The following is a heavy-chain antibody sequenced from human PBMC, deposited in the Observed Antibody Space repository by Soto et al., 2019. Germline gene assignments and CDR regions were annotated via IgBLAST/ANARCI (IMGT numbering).Heavy chain of an antibody. D-gene: IGHD5-18*01. CDR3: SRAVGGFTYGYPDY. J-gene: IGHJ4*02. V-gene: IGHV2-70*01. CDR1: GFSLSTTGMC. CDR2: IDWADDK. Sequence: GSGPTLVNPTQTLTLTCTFSGFSLSTTGMCVSWIRQPPGKALEWLALIDWADDKYYSTSLKTRLTIPKDTSKNQVVLTMTNVEPVDTATYFCSRAVGGFTYGYPDYWGQGTLVTVSS.